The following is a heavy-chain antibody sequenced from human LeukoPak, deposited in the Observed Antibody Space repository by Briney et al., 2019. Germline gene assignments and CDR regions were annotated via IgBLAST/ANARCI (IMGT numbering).Heavy chain of an antibody. CDR1: GYTFTSYG. J-gene: IGHJ4*02. D-gene: IGHD2-2*01. CDR2: ISAYNGNT. V-gene: IGHV1-18*01. CDR3: ASPYPDWDIVVVPAYY. Sequence: GASVKVSCKASGYTFTSYGISWVRQAPGQGLEWMGWISAYNGNTNYAQKLQGRVTMTTDTSTSTAYMELRSLRSDDTAVYYCASPYPDWDIVVVPAYYWGQGTLVTVSS.